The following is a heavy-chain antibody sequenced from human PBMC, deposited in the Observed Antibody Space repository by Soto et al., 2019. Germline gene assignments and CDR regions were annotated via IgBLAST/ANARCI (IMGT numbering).Heavy chain of an antibody. CDR1: GFTLSGYA. CDR2: LSSNGVGT. V-gene: IGHV3-64*01. D-gene: IGHD6-6*01. J-gene: IGHJ6*03. Sequence: EVQLAESGGGLAQPGGSLRLSGAASGFTLSGYAMDWVRQAPGKGLEYVSGLSSNGVGTYYANSVQGRFSISRDNAKNTVYLTMGSLRPEDMAVYYCARRARPAFYYMDFRGKGPTVTVSS. CDR3: ARRARPAFYYMDF.